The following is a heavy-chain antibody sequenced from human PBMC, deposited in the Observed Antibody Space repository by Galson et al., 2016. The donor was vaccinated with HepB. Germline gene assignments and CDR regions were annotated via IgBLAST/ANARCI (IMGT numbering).Heavy chain of an antibody. J-gene: IGHJ6*02. CDR1: GYTFTSYD. CDR2: MNPTSGNT. CDR3: ARTLVRGVLGKDV. V-gene: IGHV1-8*01. Sequence: SVKVSCKASGYTFTSYDLNCVRQAAGQGLECMGWMNPTSGNTGYAPKFHGRVTMTWDTSISTAYVEQSSLTSEDTAVYYCARTLVRGVLGKDVWGQGTTVTVSS. D-gene: IGHD3-10*01.